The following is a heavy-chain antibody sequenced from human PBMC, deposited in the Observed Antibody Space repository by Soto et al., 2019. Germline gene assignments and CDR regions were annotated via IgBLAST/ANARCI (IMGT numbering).Heavy chain of an antibody. CDR3: ARGDEMTAVTIFED. CDR1: GGAFGRYS. V-gene: IGHV1-69*13. D-gene: IGHD4-17*01. Sequence: SVKVSCKASGGAFGRYSVSWVRQAPGQGLEWIGGVIPVFNTSNYSLKFQGRVAIFADLSTSTVFMELRSLRSEDTALYYCARGDEMTAVTIFEDWGQGTLVTVSS. J-gene: IGHJ4*02. CDR2: VIPVFNTS.